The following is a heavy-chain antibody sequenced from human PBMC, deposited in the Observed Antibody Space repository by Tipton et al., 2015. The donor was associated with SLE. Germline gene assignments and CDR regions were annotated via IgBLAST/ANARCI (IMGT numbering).Heavy chain of an antibody. CDR2: IYHTGST. J-gene: IGHJ4*02. CDR1: GGSISSYC. Sequence: TLSLTCTASGGSISSYCWNWFRQPPGKELEWIGYIYHTGSTNCNPSLRSRVAISVDTSKNQFSLILNFLTGADTAVYYCARDFGARSPFFAYWGQGKLVAVSS. V-gene: IGHV4-59*12. D-gene: IGHD3-10*01. CDR3: ARDFGARSPFFAY.